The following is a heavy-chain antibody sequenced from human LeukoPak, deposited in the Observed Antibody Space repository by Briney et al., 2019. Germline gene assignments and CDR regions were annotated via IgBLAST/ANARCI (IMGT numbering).Heavy chain of an antibody. V-gene: IGHV3-23*01. CDR3: GRDLGGRSGY. Sequence: GGSLRLSCAASGFTFSSYAMSWVRQAPGKGLEWVSAISHSGGSTYYADSVKGRFTVSKDNSKNTLYLQMNSLRAEDTAVYYCGRDLGGRSGYWGQGTLVTVSS. CDR2: ISHSGGST. CDR1: GFTFSSYA. D-gene: IGHD1-26*01. J-gene: IGHJ4*02.